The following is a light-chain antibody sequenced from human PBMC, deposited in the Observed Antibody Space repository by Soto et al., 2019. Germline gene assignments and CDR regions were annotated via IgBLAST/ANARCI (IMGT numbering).Light chain of an antibody. J-gene: IGKJ1*01. CDR1: QSINNNY. V-gene: IGKV3-20*01. CDR2: GAS. Sequence: EIVLTQSPGTLSLSPGERATLSCRASQSINNNYLAWYQQKRGQAPRLLIYGASSRDTGIPDRFSGSGSGTDFTLPISRLEPEDFAVYYCQQYGGSPRTFGQGTKLEIK. CDR3: QQYGGSPRT.